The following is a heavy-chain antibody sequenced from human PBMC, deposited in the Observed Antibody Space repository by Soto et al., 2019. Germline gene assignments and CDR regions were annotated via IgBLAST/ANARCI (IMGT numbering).Heavy chain of an antibody. CDR2: ISSSSSYT. D-gene: IGHD2-21*02. Sequence: GGSLRLSCAASGFTFSSYAMSWVRQAPGKGPEWVSAISSSSSYTNYADSVKGRFTISRDNAKNSLYLQMNSLRAEDTAVYYCARGAIVVVTAIQEFDGMDVWGQGTTVTVSS. CDR1: GFTFSSYA. V-gene: IGHV3-21*01. J-gene: IGHJ6*02. CDR3: ARGAIVVVTAIQEFDGMDV.